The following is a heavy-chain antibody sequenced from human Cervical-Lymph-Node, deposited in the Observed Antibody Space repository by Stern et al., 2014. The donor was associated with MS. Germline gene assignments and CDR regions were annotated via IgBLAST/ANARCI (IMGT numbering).Heavy chain of an antibody. CDR3: VRDQGGIAGS. CDR1: GAPFSTIE. D-gene: IGHD6-13*01. Sequence: QVQLGQSGAEVKRPGSSMKVSCKASGAPFSTIEISWVRQAPGQGLEWLGGISPLFGTTNYAQKVQGRVTIIADESTSTVNMELNSLRAEDTAVYYCVRDQGGIAGSWGQGTLVTVSS. CDR2: ISPLFGTT. J-gene: IGHJ4*02. V-gene: IGHV1-69*01.